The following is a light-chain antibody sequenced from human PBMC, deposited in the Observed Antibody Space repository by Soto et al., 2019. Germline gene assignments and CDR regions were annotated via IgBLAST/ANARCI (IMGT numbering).Light chain of an antibody. Sequence: QSALTQPASVSGSPGQSITISCSGTGSDVGAYIYVSWYQQRPGSAPGLIISEVSDRPSGVSNRFSGSKSGDTASLTISGLQPEDEADYYCSSYSSSTSVVFGGGTKLTVL. J-gene: IGLJ2*01. CDR1: GSDVGAYIY. CDR3: SSYSSSTSVV. CDR2: EVS. V-gene: IGLV2-14*01.